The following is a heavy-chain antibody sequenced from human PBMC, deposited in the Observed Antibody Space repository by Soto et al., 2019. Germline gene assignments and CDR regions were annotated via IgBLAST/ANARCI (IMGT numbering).Heavy chain of an antibody. V-gene: IGHV3-11*05. D-gene: IGHD3-9*01. Sequence: PGGSLRLSCAASGFTFSDYYMSWIRQAPGKGLEWVSYISSSSSYTNYADSVKGRFTISRDNAKNSLYLQMNSLRAEDTAVYYCARDADILTGSDAFDIWGQGTMVNVSS. CDR1: GFTFSDYY. CDR3: ARDADILTGSDAFDI. CDR2: ISSSSSYT. J-gene: IGHJ3*02.